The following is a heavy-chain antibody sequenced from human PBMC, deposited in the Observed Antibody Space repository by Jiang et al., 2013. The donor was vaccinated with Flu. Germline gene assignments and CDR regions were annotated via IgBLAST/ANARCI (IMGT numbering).Heavy chain of an antibody. CDR1: GFTFSSYG. Sequence: QLLESGGGVVQPGRSLRLSCAASGFTFSSYGMHWVRQAPGKGLEWVAVISYDGSNKYYADSVKGRFTISRDNSKNTLYLQMNSLRAEDTAVYYCAKDKSSGWDYYYYGMDVWGQGTTVTVSS. CDR3: AKDKSSGWDYYYYGMDV. D-gene: IGHD6-19*01. J-gene: IGHJ6*02. CDR2: ISYDGSNK. V-gene: IGHV3-30*18.